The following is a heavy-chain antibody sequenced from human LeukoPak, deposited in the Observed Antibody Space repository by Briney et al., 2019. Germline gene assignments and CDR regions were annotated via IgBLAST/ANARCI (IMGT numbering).Heavy chain of an antibody. J-gene: IGHJ4*02. CDR2: ISWNSGSI. CDR3: AKDRYYYDSSGYGPFDY. CDR1: GFTFDDYA. D-gene: IGHD3-22*01. Sequence: GGSLRLSCAASGFTFDDYAMHWVRQAPGKGLEWVSGISWNSGSIGYADSVKGRFTISRDNAKNSQYLQMNSLRAEDTALYYCAKDRYYYDSSGYGPFDYWGQGTLVTVSS. V-gene: IGHV3-9*01.